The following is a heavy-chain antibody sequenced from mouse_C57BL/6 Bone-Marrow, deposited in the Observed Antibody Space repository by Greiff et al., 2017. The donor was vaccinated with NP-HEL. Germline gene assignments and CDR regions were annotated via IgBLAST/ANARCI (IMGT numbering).Heavy chain of an antibody. D-gene: IGHD3-2*02. CDR1: GYTFTSYG. CDR3: ARRLRLPYYYAMDY. J-gene: IGHJ4*01. Sequence: VQRVESGAELARPGASVKLSCKASGYTFTSYGISWVKQRTGQGLEWIGEIYPRSGNTYYNEKFKGKATLTVDKSSSTAYMELRSLTSEDSAVYYCARRLRLPYYYAMDYWGQGTSVTVSS. CDR2: IYPRSGNT. V-gene: IGHV1-81*01.